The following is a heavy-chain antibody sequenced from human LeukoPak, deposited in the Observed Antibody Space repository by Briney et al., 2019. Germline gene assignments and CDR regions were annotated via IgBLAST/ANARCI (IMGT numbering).Heavy chain of an antibody. CDR2: FDPERGEP. V-gene: IGHV1-24*01. CDR3: ARISAYLSGAFDI. Sequence: ASVKVSCKVSGYTLSELSMHWVRQAPGQGLEWLGGFDPERGEPIYAQKFQGRVTMTEDTSTDTAYMELSSLRSDDTAVYYCARISAYLSGAFDIWGQGTMVTVSS. CDR1: GYTLSELS. J-gene: IGHJ3*02. D-gene: IGHD2/OR15-2a*01.